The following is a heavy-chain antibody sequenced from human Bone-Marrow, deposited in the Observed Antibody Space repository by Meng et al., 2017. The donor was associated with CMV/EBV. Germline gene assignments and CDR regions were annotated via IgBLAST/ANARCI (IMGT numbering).Heavy chain of an antibody. Sequence: SETLSLTCTVSGGSVSSGSYYWSWIRQPPGKGLEWIGYIYYSGSTNYNPSLKSRVTISVDTSKNQFSLKLSSVTAADTAVYYCARDTAAAGPLYYYYGMDVWAQGTTVTVSS. CDR2: IYYSGST. CDR1: GGSVSSGSYY. V-gene: IGHV4-61*01. D-gene: IGHD6-13*01. CDR3: ARDTAAAGPLYYYYGMDV. J-gene: IGHJ6*02.